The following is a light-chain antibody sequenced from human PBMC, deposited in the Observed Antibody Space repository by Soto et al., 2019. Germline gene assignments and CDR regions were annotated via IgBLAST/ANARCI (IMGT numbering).Light chain of an antibody. Sequence: EIVLTQSPGTLSLSPGERATLSCRASQSVSSSYLAWYQQKPGQPPGLLIYDASTRATGIPSRFSGSGSGTEFTLTISSLKSEDFAVYYCQQYDNWPRTFGQGTKVDIK. V-gene: IGKV3-15*01. CDR2: DAS. J-gene: IGKJ1*01. CDR1: QSVSSSY. CDR3: QQYDNWPRT.